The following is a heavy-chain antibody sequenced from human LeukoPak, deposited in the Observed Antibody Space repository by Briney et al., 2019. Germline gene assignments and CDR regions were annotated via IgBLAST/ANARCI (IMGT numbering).Heavy chain of an antibody. D-gene: IGHD6-13*01. CDR3: AKDSLAAACDY. Sequence: GGSLRLSCAASGFTFSSYGMHWVRQAPGKGLEWVAFIRYDGSNKYYADSVKARFTISRDNSKNTLYLQMNSLRAEDTAVYYCAKDSLAAACDYWGQGTLVTVSS. CDR1: GFTFSSYG. CDR2: IRYDGSNK. J-gene: IGHJ4*02. V-gene: IGHV3-30*02.